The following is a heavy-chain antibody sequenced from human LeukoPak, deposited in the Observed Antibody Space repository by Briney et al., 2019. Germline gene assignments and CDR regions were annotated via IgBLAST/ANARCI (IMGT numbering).Heavy chain of an antibody. CDR1: GFTFSSYA. J-gene: IGHJ3*02. V-gene: IGHV3-23*01. CDR2: ISGSGGST. D-gene: IGHD3-22*01. Sequence: SGRSLRLSCADSGFTFSSYAMSWVRQAPGKGLEWVSAISGSGGSTYYADSVKGRFTISRDNSKNTLYLQMNSLRAEDTAVYYCAKRYDSSGYYPPDAFDIWGQGKMITVSS. CDR3: AKRYDSSGYYPPDAFDI.